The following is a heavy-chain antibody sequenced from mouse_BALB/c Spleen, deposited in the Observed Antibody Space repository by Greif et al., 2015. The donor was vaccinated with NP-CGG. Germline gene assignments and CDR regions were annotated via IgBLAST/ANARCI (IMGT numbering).Heavy chain of an antibody. CDR2: INPYNDGT. CDR1: GYTFTSYV. J-gene: IGHJ2*01. Sequence: VQLQQSGPELVKPGASVKMSCKASGYTFTSYVMHWVKQKPGQGLEWIGYINPYNDGTKYNEKFKGKATLTSDKSSSTAYMELSSLTSEDSAVYYCASEGTTALFDYWGQGTTLTVSS. V-gene: IGHV1-14*01. CDR3: ASEGTTALFDY. D-gene: IGHD1-2*01.